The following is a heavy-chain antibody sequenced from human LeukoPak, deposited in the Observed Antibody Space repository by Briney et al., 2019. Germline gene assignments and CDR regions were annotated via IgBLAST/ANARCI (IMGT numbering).Heavy chain of an antibody. V-gene: IGHV4-59*01. D-gene: IGHD6-19*01. Sequence: SETLSLTCTVSGGSISSDYWSWIRQPPGKGLEWIGYISYSGNTNYNPSLKSRVTISVDTSKNQFSLKMRFVTAADTAVYYCARVFVAVAGTSYFDYWGQGTLVTVSS. CDR3: ARVFVAVAGTSYFDY. CDR2: ISYSGNT. J-gene: IGHJ4*02. CDR1: GGSISSDY.